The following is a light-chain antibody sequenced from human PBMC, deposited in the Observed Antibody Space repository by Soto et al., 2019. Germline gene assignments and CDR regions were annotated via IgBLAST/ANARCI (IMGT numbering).Light chain of an antibody. CDR1: QSVSRNY. CDR3: QQHGTSPIT. V-gene: IGKV3-20*01. CDR2: GAS. J-gene: IGKJ5*01. Sequence: EVVLTQSPGTLSLSPGEIATLSCRASQSVSRNYLAWYQKKPGQAPRLLIYGASTRAAAIPDRFSGSGSGTVFTLTISRLEPEDFAVYYCQQHGTSPITFGQGTRLEIK.